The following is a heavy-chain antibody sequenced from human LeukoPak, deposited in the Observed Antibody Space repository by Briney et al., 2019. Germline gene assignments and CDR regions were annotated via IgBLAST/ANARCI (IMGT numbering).Heavy chain of an antibody. Sequence: ASVKVSCKASGYTFTGYYMHWVRQAPGQGLEWMGWINPNSGGTNYAQKFQGRVTMTRDTSIGTAYMELNRLRSDDTAVYYCARGSYDSSDSEYFHHWGQGTLVTVSS. V-gene: IGHV1-2*02. CDR1: GYTFTGYY. CDR3: ARGSYDSSDSEYFHH. D-gene: IGHD3-22*01. CDR2: INPNSGGT. J-gene: IGHJ1*01.